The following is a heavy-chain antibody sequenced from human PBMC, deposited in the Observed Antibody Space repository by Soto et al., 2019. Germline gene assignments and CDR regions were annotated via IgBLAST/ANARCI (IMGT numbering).Heavy chain of an antibody. D-gene: IGHD3-10*01. Sequence: PGGSLRLSCAASGFTVGNNYMSWVRQAPGKGLEWVSIIHRGGSTSYADSVKGRFTISGDSSKNILYLQINGLTADDTAVYYCARSANTYGSPFDYWGQGALVTVSS. CDR2: IHRGGST. CDR1: GFTVGNNY. V-gene: IGHV3-66*01. CDR3: ARSANTYGSPFDY. J-gene: IGHJ4*02.